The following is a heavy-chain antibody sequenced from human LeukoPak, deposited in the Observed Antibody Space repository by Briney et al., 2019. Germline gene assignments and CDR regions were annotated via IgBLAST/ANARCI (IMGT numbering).Heavy chain of an antibody. CDR2: ISSSSRYI. V-gene: IGHV3-21*01. D-gene: IGHD3-22*01. CDR1: AFTFSSYT. Sequence: GGSLRLSCAASAFTFSSYTMNWVRQAPGKGLEWVSYISSSSRYIYYADSVKGRFTIPRDNAKNSLYLQMNSLRAEDTAVYYCARGLDYDSSGYSPSYYYSGMDVWGQGTTVTVSS. CDR3: ARGLDYDSSGYSPSYYYSGMDV. J-gene: IGHJ6*02.